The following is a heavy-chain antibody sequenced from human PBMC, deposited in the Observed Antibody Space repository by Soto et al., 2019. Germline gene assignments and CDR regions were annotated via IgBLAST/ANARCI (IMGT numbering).Heavy chain of an antibody. J-gene: IGHJ4*02. D-gene: IGHD1-26*01. CDR1: GYTFTGYY. CDR3: ARERAPSDASFDY. CDR2: INPNSGGT. Sequence: ASVKVSCKASGYTFTGYYMHWVRQAPGQGLEWMGWINPNSGGTNYEQKFQGWVTMTRDTSISTAYMELSRLRFDDTAVYYCARERAPSDASFDYWGQGTLVTVSS. V-gene: IGHV1-2*04.